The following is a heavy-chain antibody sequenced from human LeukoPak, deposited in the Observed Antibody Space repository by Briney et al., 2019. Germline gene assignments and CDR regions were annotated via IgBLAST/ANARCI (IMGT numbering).Heavy chain of an antibody. J-gene: IGHJ3*01. CDR3: ARTFYDTLDSDAFDF. Sequence: ASVKVSCKASGYTFTGYYMHWVRQAPGQGLEWMGWINPDSGGTNNAQKFQGRVTMTRDTSISTAYMELSRLRSDDTAVYYCARTFYDTLDSDAFDFWGQGTMAIVSS. CDR1: GYTFTGYY. CDR2: INPDSGGT. D-gene: IGHD2/OR15-2a*01. V-gene: IGHV1-2*02.